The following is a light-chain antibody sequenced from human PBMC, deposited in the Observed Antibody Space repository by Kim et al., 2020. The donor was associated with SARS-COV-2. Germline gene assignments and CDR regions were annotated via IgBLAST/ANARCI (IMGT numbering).Light chain of an antibody. CDR2: GAS. CDR1: KSVSSY. V-gene: IGKV3-15*01. CDR3: QQYNNWPPYT. J-gene: IGKJ2*01. Sequence: EIVMTQSPATLSVSPGERATLSCRASKSVSSYLAWYQQKPGQAPRLLIYGASTRATGIPDRFSGSGSGTEFTLTISSLQSEDFAVYYCQQYNNWPPYTFGQGTKLEI.